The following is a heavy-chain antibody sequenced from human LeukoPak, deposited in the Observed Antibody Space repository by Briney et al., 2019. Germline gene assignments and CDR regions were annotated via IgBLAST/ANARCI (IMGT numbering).Heavy chain of an antibody. Sequence: ASVRVSCKASGYTFTSYDINGVRQATGQGLEWMGWMNPNSGNTGYAQKFQGRVTMTRNTSISTAYMELSSLRSEDTAVYYCARLPSPEDAFDIWGQGTVVTVSS. D-gene: IGHD1-14*01. V-gene: IGHV1-8*01. CDR2: MNPNSGNT. CDR1: GYTFTSYD. CDR3: ARLPSPEDAFDI. J-gene: IGHJ3*02.